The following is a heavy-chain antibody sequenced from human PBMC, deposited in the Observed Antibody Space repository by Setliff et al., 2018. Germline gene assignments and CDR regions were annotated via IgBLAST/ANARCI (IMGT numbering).Heavy chain of an antibody. CDR3: ARVGGGSSFTAYYYYYYMDV. V-gene: IGHV4-4*07. Sequence: PSETLSLTCTVSGGSISSYYWSWIRQPAGKGLEWIGRIYTSGSTNYNPSLKSRVIMSVDTSKNQFSLKLSSVTAADTAVYYCARVGGGSSFTAYYYYYYMDVWGKGTTVTVSS. J-gene: IGHJ6*03. CDR2: IYTSGST. D-gene: IGHD6-13*01. CDR1: GGSISSYY.